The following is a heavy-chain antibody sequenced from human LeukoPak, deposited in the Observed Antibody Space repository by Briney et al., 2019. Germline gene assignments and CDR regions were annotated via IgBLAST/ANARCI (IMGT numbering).Heavy chain of an antibody. V-gene: IGHV1-46*01. CDR1: GYTFTSYY. D-gene: IGHD1-26*01. J-gene: IGHJ4*02. CDR3: ASGGGGRYYWVDY. Sequence: ASVKVSCKASGYTFTSYYMHWVRQPPGQGLEWMGIINPTGGSTTYTQKFQGRVTMTRDTSTSTVYMELSSLRSEDTAVYFCASGGGGRYYWVDYWGQGTLVTVSS. CDR2: INPTGGST.